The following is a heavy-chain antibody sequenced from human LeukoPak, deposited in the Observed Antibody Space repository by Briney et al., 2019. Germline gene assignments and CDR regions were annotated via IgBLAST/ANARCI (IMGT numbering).Heavy chain of an antibody. J-gene: IGHJ4*02. CDR3: ARDGSSVFGSVDFDY. Sequence: GASVKVSCKASGYTFTRYYMQWVRQAPGQGLEWMGIINSFGGDTTYAQKFQGRLTITRDASMSTVHMELSSLTSEDTAVYYCARDGSSVFGSVDFDYWGQGTRVIVSS. CDR2: INSFGGDT. CDR1: GYTFTRYY. V-gene: IGHV1-46*01. D-gene: IGHD2-8*01.